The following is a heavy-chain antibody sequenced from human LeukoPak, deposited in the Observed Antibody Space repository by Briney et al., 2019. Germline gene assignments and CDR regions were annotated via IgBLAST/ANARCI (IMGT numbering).Heavy chain of an antibody. CDR2: ISYDGSNK. Sequence: GGSLRLYCAASGFTFSSYGMHWVRQAPGKGLEWVAVISYDGSNKYYADSVKGRFTISRDNSKNTLYLQMNSLRAEDTAVYYCAKDQSVVVVAATYGMDVWGQGTTVTVSS. CDR1: GFTFSSYG. V-gene: IGHV3-30*18. CDR3: AKDQSVVVVAATYGMDV. J-gene: IGHJ6*02. D-gene: IGHD2-15*01.